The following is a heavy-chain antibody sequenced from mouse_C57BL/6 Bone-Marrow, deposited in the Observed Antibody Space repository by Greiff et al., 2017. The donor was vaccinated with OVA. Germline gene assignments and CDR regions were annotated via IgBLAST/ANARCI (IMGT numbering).Heavy chain of an antibody. J-gene: IGHJ2*01. CDR2: INPNNGGT. Sequence: VHVKQSGPELVKPGASVKIPCKASGYTFTDYNMDWVKQSHGKSLEWIGDINPNNGGTIYNQKFKGKATLTVDKSSSTAYMELRSLTSEDTAVYYCARAWVYFDYWGQGTTLTVSS. V-gene: IGHV1-18*01. CDR3: ARAWVYFDY. CDR1: GYTFTDYN. D-gene: IGHD4-1*01.